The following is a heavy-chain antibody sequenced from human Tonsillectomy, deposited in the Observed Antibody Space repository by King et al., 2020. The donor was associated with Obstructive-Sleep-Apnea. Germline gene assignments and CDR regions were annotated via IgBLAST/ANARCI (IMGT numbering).Heavy chain of an antibody. CDR3: ARGPQLLWFGELLVDY. V-gene: IGHV3-30-3*01. J-gene: IGHJ4*02. CDR1: GFTFSSYA. D-gene: IGHD3-10*01. CDR2: ISYDGSKK. Sequence: VQLVESGGGVVQPGRSLRLSCAASGFTFSSYAMHWVRQAPGKGLEWVTIISYDGSKKYYADSVKGRFTISRDNSKNTLYLQMNSLRAEDTAVYYCARGPQLLWFGELLVDYWGQGTLVTVSS.